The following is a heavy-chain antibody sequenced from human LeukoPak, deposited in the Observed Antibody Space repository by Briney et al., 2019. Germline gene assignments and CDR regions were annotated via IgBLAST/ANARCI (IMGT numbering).Heavy chain of an antibody. CDR2: ISWNSGSK. D-gene: IGHD2-21*02. J-gene: IGHJ4*02. V-gene: IGHV3-9*01. CDR1: RCTFDDYA. CDR3: AEDDQAYCGGDCCSEGRNGIDY. Sequence: GGSLRLSCAASRCTFDDYAMHWLRPAPRKGLEGVAGISWNSGSKDYPASVKGRFTLSRNNSKNTLYLQMNSLRAEDTAVYYCAEDDQAYCGGDCCSEGRNGIDYWGQGTLVTVSS.